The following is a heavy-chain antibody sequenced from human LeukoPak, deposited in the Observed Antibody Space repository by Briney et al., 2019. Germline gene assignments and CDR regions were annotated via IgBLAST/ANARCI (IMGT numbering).Heavy chain of an antibody. CDR2: IKKDGSEM. V-gene: IGHV3-7*03. Sequence: SGGSLRLSCAASGLIFSSYWMSWVRQAPGKGLEWVANIKKDGSEMYYVDSVKGRFTISRDNAKNSLYLQMNSLRAEDTALYYCAKEGHTVTTQPFFDYWGQGTLVTVSS. CDR3: AKEGHTVTTQPFFDY. D-gene: IGHD4-17*01. CDR1: GLIFSSYW. J-gene: IGHJ4*02.